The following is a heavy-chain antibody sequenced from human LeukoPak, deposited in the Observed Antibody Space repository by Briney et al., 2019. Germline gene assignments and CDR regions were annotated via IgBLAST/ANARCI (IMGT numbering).Heavy chain of an antibody. CDR2: IIPTFGTA. V-gene: IGHV1-69*05. CDR1: GGTFSSYA. CDR3: ARGITMVRGAQRYYFDY. Sequence: GSSVKVSCKASGGTFSSYAISWVRQAPGQGLEWMGGIIPTFGTANYAQKFQGRVTITTDESTSTAYMELSSLRSEDTAVYYCARGITMVRGAQRYYFDYWGQGTLVTVSS. J-gene: IGHJ4*02. D-gene: IGHD3-10*01.